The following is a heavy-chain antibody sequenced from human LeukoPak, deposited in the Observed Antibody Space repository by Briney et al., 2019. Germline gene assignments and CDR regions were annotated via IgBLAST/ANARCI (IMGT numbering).Heavy chain of an antibody. CDR1: GFTVSSNY. V-gene: IGHV3-66*02. CDR3: ARGRDCSSTSCYGDFDY. D-gene: IGHD2-2*01. J-gene: IGHJ4*02. Sequence: GGSLRLSCAASGFTVSSNYMSWVRQAPGKGPEWVSVIYSGGSTYYADSVKGRFTISRDNSKNTLYLQMNSLRTEDTAVYYCARGRDCSSTSCYGDFDYWGQGTLVTVSS. CDR2: IYSGGST.